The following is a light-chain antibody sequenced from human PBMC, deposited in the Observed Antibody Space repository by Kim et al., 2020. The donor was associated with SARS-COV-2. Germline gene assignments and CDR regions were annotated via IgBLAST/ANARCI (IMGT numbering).Light chain of an antibody. J-gene: IGLJ1*01. CDR2: DVT. CDR1: SPDVGGHNY. V-gene: IGLV2-14*04. CDR3: SSYTGSATYV. Sequence: NTVSCTXTSPDVGGHNYVSXSQXHPGKAPKLIIYDVTKRPSGVSDRFSGSKSGNTASLTISGLQAEXEADYYCSSYTGSATYVFGTGTKVTVL.